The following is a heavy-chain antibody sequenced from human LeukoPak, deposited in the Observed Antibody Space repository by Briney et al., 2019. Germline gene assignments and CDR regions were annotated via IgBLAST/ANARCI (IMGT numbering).Heavy chain of an antibody. CDR1: GGSFSGYY. Sequence: PSETLSLTCAVYGGSFSGYYWSWIRQPPGKGLEWIGEINHSGSTNYNPSLKSRVTISVDTSKNQFSLKLSSVTAADTAVYYCASIHPRGYYGSGSYYRYWGQGTLVTVS. D-gene: IGHD3-10*01. V-gene: IGHV4-34*01. CDR3: ASIHPRGYYGSGSYYRY. CDR2: INHSGST. J-gene: IGHJ4*02.